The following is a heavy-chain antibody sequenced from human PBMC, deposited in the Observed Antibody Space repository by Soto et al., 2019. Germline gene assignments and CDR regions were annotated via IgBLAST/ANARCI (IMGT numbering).Heavy chain of an antibody. CDR2: IIPIFGTA. CDR1: GGTFSSYA. J-gene: IGHJ2*01. CDR3: AREGNYYDSSARYFDL. V-gene: IGHV1-69*13. Sequence: SVKVSCKASGGTFSSYAISWVRQAPGQGLEWMGGIIPIFGTANYAQKFQGRVTITADESTSTAYMELSSLRSEDTAVYYCAREGNYYDSSARYFDLWGRGTLVTVSS. D-gene: IGHD3-22*01.